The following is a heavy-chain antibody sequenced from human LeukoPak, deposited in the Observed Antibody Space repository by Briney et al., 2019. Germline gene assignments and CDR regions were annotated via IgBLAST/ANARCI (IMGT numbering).Heavy chain of an antibody. V-gene: IGHV4-38-2*02. CDR1: GYSISSGYY. CDR2: IYHSGST. J-gene: IGHJ5*02. D-gene: IGHD6-13*01. CDR3: ARAYFSSWYMNWFDP. Sequence: SETLSLTCSVSGYSISSGYYWGWIRQPPGKGLEWIGSIYHSGSTYYNPSLKSRVTISVDTSKNQFSLKLSSVTAADTAVYYCARAYFSSWYMNWFDPWGQGTLVTVSS.